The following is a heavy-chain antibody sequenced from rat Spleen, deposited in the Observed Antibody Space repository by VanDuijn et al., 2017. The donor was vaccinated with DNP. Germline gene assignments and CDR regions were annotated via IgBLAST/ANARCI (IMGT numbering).Heavy chain of an antibody. CDR3: TTFEGTNA. D-gene: IGHD1-11*01. CDR1: GFTFNTYW. Sequence: EVQLVETGGGLVQPGRSLKLSCVASGFTFNTYWMFWVRQAPKKGLEWVATITYDGSRTYCRDSVKGRFTISRDNAKSTLYLQMDSLRSEDTATYYCTTFEGTNAWGQGTSVTVSS. V-gene: IGHV5-29*01. CDR2: ITYDGSRT. J-gene: IGHJ4*01.